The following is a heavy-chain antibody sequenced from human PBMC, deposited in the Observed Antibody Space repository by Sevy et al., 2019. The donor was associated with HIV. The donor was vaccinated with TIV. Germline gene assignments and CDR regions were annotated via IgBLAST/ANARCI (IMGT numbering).Heavy chain of an antibody. V-gene: IGHV3-7*03. D-gene: IGHD4-4*01. Sequence: GGSLRLSCVVSGLSISTYWMSWVRQAPGKRLEWVASIKQDGSDNSFVDSVRGRFTISRDNAKNSVYLQMSSLSGDDTAMYYCATCSLSNCTFHFWGQGTLATVSS. CDR3: ATCSLSNCTFHF. CDR2: IKQDGSDN. CDR1: GLSISTYW. J-gene: IGHJ4*02.